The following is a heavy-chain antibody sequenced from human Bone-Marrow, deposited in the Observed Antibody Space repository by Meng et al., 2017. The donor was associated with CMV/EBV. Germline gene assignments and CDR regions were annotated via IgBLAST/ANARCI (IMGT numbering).Heavy chain of an antibody. Sequence: SETLSLTCTVSGGSISSSSYYWGWIRQPPGKGLEWIGSIYYSGSTYYNPSLKSRVTISVDTSKNQFSLKLSSVTAADTAVYYCARDGYSSSFFDYWGQGTLVTVSS. CDR1: GGSISSSSYY. CDR2: IYYSGST. D-gene: IGHD6-6*01. CDR3: ARDGYSSSFFDY. J-gene: IGHJ4*02. V-gene: IGHV4-39*07.